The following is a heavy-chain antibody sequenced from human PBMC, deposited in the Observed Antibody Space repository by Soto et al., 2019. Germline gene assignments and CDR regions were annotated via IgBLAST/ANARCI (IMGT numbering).Heavy chain of an antibody. CDR2: IIPIFGTA. J-gene: IGHJ5*02. D-gene: IGHD4-17*01. V-gene: IGHV1-69*12. CDR3: AAGVYGDYGGWFDP. CDR1: GGTFGSYD. Sequence: QVQLVQSGAEVKKPGSSVKVSCRASGGTFGSYDISWVRQAPGQGLEWMGGIIPIFGTANYAQKFQGRVTITADESTSTAYMELSSLRSEDTAVYYCAAGVYGDYGGWFDPWGQGTLVTVSS.